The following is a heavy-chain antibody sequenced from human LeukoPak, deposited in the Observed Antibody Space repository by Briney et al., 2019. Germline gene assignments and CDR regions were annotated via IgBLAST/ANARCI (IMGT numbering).Heavy chain of an antibody. CDR1: GGSFSGYY. V-gene: IGHV4-34*01. CDR2: INHSGST. CDR3: ARNSDSYYYYYMDV. Sequence: SETLSLTCAVYGGSFSGYYWSWIRQPPGKGLEWIGEINHSGSTNYNPSFKSRVTISVDTSKNQFSLKLSSVTAADTAVYYCARNSDSYYYYYMDVWGKGTTVTVSS. D-gene: IGHD3-10*01. J-gene: IGHJ6*03.